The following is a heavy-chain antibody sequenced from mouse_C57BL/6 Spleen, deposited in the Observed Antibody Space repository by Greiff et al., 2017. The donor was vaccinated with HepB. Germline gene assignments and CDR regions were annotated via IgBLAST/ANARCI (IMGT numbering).Heavy chain of an antibody. Sequence: VQLQQSGPELVKPGASVKISCKASGYAFSSSWMNWVKQRPGKGLEWIGRIYPGDGDTNYNGKFKGKATLTADKSSSTAYMQLSSLTSEDSAVYFCARSGSEGDFDYWGQGTTLTVSS. CDR2: IYPGDGDT. CDR1: GYAFSSSW. CDR3: ARSGSEGDFDY. V-gene: IGHV1-82*01. J-gene: IGHJ2*01.